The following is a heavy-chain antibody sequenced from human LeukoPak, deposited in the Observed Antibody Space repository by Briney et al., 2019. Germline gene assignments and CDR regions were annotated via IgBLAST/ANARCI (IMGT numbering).Heavy chain of an antibody. CDR1: GFTFSSYA. CDR3: AKTYYYDSSGYLNFDY. CDR2: ISGSGGST. Sequence: GGSLRLSCAASGFTFSSYAMSWVRQAPGKGLEWVSAISGSGGSTYYADSVKGRFTISRDNSKNTLYLQMDSLRAEDTAVYYCAKTYYYDSSGYLNFDYWGQGTLVTVSS. V-gene: IGHV3-23*01. D-gene: IGHD3-22*01. J-gene: IGHJ4*02.